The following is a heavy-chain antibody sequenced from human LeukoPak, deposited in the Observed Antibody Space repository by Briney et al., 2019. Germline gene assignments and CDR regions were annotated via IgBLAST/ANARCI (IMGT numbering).Heavy chain of an antibody. J-gene: IGHJ3*02. CDR2: INLNSGGT. CDR1: GYIFTNYY. V-gene: IGHV1-2*02. CDR3: ARAKSIFGVANDAFDI. D-gene: IGHD3-3*01. Sequence: ASVKVSCKASGYIFTNYYMHWVRQAPGQGLEWMGWINLNSGGTNYAQKFQGRVTMTRDTSISTAYMELSRLRSDDTAVYYCARAKSIFGVANDAFDIWGQGTMVTVSS.